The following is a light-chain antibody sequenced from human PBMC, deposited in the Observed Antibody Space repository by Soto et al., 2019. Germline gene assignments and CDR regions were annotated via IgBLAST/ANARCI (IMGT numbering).Light chain of an antibody. Sequence: EIVMTQSPATLSVSPGASATLSCRASQSVSSYLAWYQQKPGQAPRLLIFDASKRATGIPPRFSGGGSGTDYTLIISSLEPEDFAVYYCQQRITWPWTFGQGTKWIS. V-gene: IGKV3-11*01. J-gene: IGKJ1*01. CDR2: DAS. CDR3: QQRITWPWT. CDR1: QSVSSY.